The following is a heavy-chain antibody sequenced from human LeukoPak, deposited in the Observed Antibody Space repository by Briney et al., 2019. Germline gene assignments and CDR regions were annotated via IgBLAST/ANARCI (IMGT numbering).Heavy chain of an antibody. Sequence: SETLSLTCAVYGGSFSGYYWSWIRQPPGKGLEWIREINHSGSTNYNPSLKSRVTISVDTSKNQFSLKLSSVTAADTAVYYCAKGGALHIGGYYYYYYYMDVWGKGTTVTVSS. J-gene: IGHJ6*03. D-gene: IGHD2-21*01. V-gene: IGHV4-34*01. CDR2: INHSGST. CDR3: AKGGALHIGGYYYYYYYMDV. CDR1: GGSFSGYY.